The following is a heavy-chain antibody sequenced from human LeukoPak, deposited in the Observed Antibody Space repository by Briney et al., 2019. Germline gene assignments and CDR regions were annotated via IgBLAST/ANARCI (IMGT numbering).Heavy chain of an antibody. CDR2: ISYDGSNK. CDR3: ARNYDSSGYGDY. Sequence: GGSLRLSCAASGFTFSSYAMHWVRQAPGKGLEWVAVISYDGSNKYYADSVKGRFTISRDNSKNTLYLQMNSLRAEDTAVYYRARNYDSSGYGDYWGQGTLVTVSS. V-gene: IGHV3-30*04. J-gene: IGHJ4*02. CDR1: GFTFSSYA. D-gene: IGHD3-22*01.